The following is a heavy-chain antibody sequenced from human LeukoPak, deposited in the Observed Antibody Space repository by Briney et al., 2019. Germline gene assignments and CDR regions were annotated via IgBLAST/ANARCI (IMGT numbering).Heavy chain of an antibody. Sequence: PSETLSLTCTVSGGSISSYYWSWIRQPPGKALEYIGYIYYSGSTNYNPSLKSRVTISIDTSKNQFSLKLRSVTAADTAMYYCARGTLRIAAALFDPWGQGTLVTVS. CDR2: IYYSGST. J-gene: IGHJ5*02. V-gene: IGHV4-59*01. D-gene: IGHD6-13*01. CDR1: GGSISSYY. CDR3: ARGTLRIAAALFDP.